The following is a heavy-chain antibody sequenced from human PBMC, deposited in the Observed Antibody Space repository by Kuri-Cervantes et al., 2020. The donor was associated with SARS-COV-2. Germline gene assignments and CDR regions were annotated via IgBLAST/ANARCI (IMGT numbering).Heavy chain of an antibody. Sequence: GGSLRLSCAASGFTFSSYGMHWVRQAPGKGLEWVAVIWYDGSNRYYADSVKGRFTISRDNSKDTLYLQMNSLRAEDTAVYYCARGFRGGSYPIMDDYWGQGTPVTVSS. V-gene: IGHV3-33*01. J-gene: IGHJ4*02. CDR1: GFTFSSYG. CDR2: IWYDGSNR. CDR3: ARGFRGGSYPIMDDY. D-gene: IGHD1-26*01.